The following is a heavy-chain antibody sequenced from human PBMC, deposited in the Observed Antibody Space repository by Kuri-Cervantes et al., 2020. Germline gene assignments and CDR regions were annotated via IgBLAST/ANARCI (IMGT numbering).Heavy chain of an antibody. D-gene: IGHD5-12*01. Sequence: GGSLRLSCAASGFTFSSYAMSWVRQAPGKGLEWVSAISGSGGSTYYADSVKGRFTISRDNSKNTLYLQMNSLRAEDTAVYYCASPSVATITLPYYYYGMDVWGQGTTVTVSS. V-gene: IGHV3-23*01. CDR3: ASPSVATITLPYYYYGMDV. J-gene: IGHJ6*02. CDR2: ISGSGGST. CDR1: GFTFSSYA.